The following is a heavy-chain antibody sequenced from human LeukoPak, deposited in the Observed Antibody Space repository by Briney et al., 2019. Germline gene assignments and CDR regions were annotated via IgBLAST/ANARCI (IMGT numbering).Heavy chain of an antibody. V-gene: IGHV3-23*01. Sequence: PGKSLRLSCAASGFTFSSHAMHWVRQAPGKGLEWVSAISGSGGSTYYADSVKGRFTISRDNSKNTLYLQMNSLRAEDTAVYYCARGRDGGYWGQGTLVTVSS. J-gene: IGHJ4*02. CDR1: GFTFSSHA. D-gene: IGHD5-24*01. CDR2: ISGSGGST. CDR3: ARGRDGGY.